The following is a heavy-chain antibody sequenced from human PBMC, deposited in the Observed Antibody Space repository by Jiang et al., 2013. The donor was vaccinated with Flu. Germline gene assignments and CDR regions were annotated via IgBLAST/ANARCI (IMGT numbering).Heavy chain of an antibody. V-gene: IGHV1-69*06. CDR1: GGTFSSYA. D-gene: IGHD3-10*01. CDR2: IIPIFGTA. Sequence: GAEVKKPGSSVKVSCKASGGTFSSYAISWVRQAPGQGLEWMGGIIPIFGTANYAQKFQGRVTITADKSTSTAYMELSSLRSEDTAVYYCASTSLKRITMVRGAQYYYYMDVWGKGTTVTVSS. CDR3: ASTSLKRITMVRGAQYYYYMDV. J-gene: IGHJ6*03.